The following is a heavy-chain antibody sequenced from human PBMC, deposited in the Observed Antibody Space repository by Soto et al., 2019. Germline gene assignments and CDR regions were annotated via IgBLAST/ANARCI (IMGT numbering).Heavy chain of an antibody. V-gene: IGHV1-69*12. J-gene: IGHJ2*01. CDR3: ARGNHRWLQLWYFDL. Sequence: QVRLVQSGAEVKKPGSSVTVSCKASGGTFSSYTISWVRQAPGQGLEWMGGIIPIFGTANYAQKFQGRVTITGDESTSTAYMELSSLRSEDTAVYYCARGNHRWLQLWYFDLWGRGTLVTVSS. CDR2: IIPIFGTA. D-gene: IGHD5-12*01. CDR1: GGTFSSYT.